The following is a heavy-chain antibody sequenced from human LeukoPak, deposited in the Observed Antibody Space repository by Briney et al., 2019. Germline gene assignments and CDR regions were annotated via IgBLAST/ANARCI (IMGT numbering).Heavy chain of an antibody. D-gene: IGHD4-17*01. J-gene: IGHJ5*02. CDR2: MNPNTSGT. V-gene: IGHV1-2*02. Sequence: ASVKVSCKASGYTFTDYYMHWVRQAPGQGLEWMGWMNPNTSGTNYPQKFQGRVTMTRDTSISTAYMGLSRLRSDDTAVYYCARGASGVYTVTTSWFDPWGQGTLVTVSS. CDR1: GYTFTDYY. CDR3: ARGASGVYTVTTSWFDP.